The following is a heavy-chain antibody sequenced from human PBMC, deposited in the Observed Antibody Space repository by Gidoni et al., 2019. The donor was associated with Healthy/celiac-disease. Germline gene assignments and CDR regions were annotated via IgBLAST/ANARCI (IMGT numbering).Heavy chain of an antibody. CDR2: IWYDGSNK. V-gene: IGHV3-33*01. CDR3: ARDGGVDYTPGDY. CDR1: GFTFSSYG. J-gene: IGHJ4*02. Sequence: QVQLVESGGGVVQPGRSLRLSCAASGFTFSSYGMHWVRQAPGKGLEWVAVIWYDGSNKYYADSVKGRFTISRDNSKNTLYLQMNSLRAEDTAVYYCARDGGVDYTPGDYWGQGTLVTVSS. D-gene: IGHD4-4*01.